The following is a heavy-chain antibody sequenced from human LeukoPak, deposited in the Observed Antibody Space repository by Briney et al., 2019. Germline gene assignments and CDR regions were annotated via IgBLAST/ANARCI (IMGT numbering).Heavy chain of an antibody. J-gene: IGHJ6*03. V-gene: IGHV4-4*07. CDR3: ARAYSYGSYYYYYYYMDV. CDR1: GGSISSYY. CDR2: IYTSGST. Sequence: PSETLSLTCTVSGGSISSYYWSWIRQPAGKGLEWIGRIYTSGSTNYNPSLKSRVTMSVDTSKDQFSLKLSSVTAADTAVYYCARAYSYGSYYYYYYYMDVWGKGTTVTVSS. D-gene: IGHD5-18*01.